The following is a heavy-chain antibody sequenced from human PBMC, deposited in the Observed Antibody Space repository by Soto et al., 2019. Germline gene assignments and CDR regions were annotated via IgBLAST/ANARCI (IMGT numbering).Heavy chain of an antibody. D-gene: IGHD6-19*01. CDR2: IYSGGST. Sequence: EVQLVESGGGLVQPGGSLRLSCAASGFTVSSNYMSWVRQAPGKGLEWVSVIYSGGSTYYADSVKGRFTISRHNYKNTRYLTMNSLSAEDTAADYCAGGVGWHDPAPDYWGQGTLVTVS. CDR1: GFTVSSNY. CDR3: AGGVGWHDPAPDY. V-gene: IGHV3-53*04. J-gene: IGHJ4*02.